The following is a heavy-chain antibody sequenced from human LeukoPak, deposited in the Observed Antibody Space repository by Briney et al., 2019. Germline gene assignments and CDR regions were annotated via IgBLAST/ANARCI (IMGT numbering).Heavy chain of an antibody. CDR2: IYYSGST. Sequence: PSETLSLTCTVSGGSISSGGYYWSWIRQHQGKGLEWIGYIYYSGSTYYNPSLKSRVTISVDTSKNQFSLKLSSVTAADTAVYFCATWGITGTTEIDYWGQGTLVTVSS. CDR3: ATWGITGTTEIDY. D-gene: IGHD1-20*01. V-gene: IGHV4-31*03. CDR1: GGSISSGGYY. J-gene: IGHJ4*02.